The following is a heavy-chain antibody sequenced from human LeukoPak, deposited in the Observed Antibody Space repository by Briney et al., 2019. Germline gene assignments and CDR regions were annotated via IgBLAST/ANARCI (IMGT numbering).Heavy chain of an antibody. CDR2: INHSGST. Sequence: SETLSLTCAVYGGSFSGYYWSWIRQPPGKGLGWIGEINHSGSTNYNPSLKSRVTISVDTSKSQFSLKLSSVTAADTAVYYCARGQVAAPPYWGQGTLVTVSS. V-gene: IGHV4-34*01. J-gene: IGHJ4*02. CDR3: ARGQVAAPPY. D-gene: IGHD6-19*01. CDR1: GGSFSGYY.